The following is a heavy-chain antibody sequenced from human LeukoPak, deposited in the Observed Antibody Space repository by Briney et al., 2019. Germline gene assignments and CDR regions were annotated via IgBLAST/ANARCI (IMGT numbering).Heavy chain of an antibody. Sequence: PSETLSLTCTVSGSSIGTYSWSWIRQPTGKGLEWVGYIYTTGSTHYNPSLKSRVTMPLETSKNQLSLRLSSVTAADTAVFYCARHRAEMATITDDAFDIWVQGTMVSDSS. V-gene: IGHV4-4*09. CDR1: GSSIGTYS. D-gene: IGHD5-24*01. J-gene: IGHJ3*02. CDR3: ARHRAEMATITDDAFDI. CDR2: IYTTGST.